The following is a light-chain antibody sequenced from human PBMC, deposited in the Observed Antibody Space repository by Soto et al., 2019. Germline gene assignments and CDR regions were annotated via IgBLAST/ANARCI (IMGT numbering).Light chain of an antibody. J-gene: IGKJ4*01. Sequence: DIQMTQSPSSVSASVGDRVTITCRASQAISIWLAWYQQKPGKAPKLLMYAASNLQSGVPSRFSGRGSGTDFTLTISTLQPEDFAPYYCQQANSFPLTFGGGTKVE. CDR3: QQANSFPLT. CDR1: QAISIW. V-gene: IGKV1-12*01. CDR2: AAS.